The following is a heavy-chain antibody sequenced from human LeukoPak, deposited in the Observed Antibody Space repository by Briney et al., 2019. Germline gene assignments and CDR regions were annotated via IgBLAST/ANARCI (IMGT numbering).Heavy chain of an antibody. CDR3: ARETVVTPYNYMDV. V-gene: IGHV3-21*01. CDR1: GFTFSSYS. J-gene: IGHJ6*03. CDR2: ISSSSSYI. D-gene: IGHD4-23*01. Sequence: TGGSLRLSCAASGFTFSSYSMNWVRQAPGKGLEWVSSISSSSSYIYYADSVKGRFTISRDNAKNSLYLQMNSLRAEDTAVYYCARETVVTPYNYMDVWGKGTTVTVSS.